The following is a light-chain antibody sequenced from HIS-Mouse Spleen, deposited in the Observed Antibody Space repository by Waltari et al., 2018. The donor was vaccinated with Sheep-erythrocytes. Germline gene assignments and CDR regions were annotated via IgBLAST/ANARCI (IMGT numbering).Light chain of an antibody. CDR2: DVS. V-gene: IGLV2-11*01. CDR3: CSYAGSYTLV. J-gene: IGLJ2*01. Sequence: QSALTQPRSVSGSPGQSVTISCTGTSSDVVGYNYVSWYQQHPGKSPKLMIYDVSKRPSGVPDLFSGSSSGNTASLTISGLQAEDEAEYYCCSYAGSYTLVFGGGTKLTVL. CDR1: SSDVVGYNY.